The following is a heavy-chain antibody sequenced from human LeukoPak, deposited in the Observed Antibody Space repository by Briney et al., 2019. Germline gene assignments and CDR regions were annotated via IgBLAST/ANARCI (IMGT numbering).Heavy chain of an antibody. D-gene: IGHD3-22*01. CDR3: ANPIYYDDSRGYSEVGY. CDR1: GFTFSSYA. Sequence: PGGSLRLSCAASGFTFSSYAMSWVRQAPGKGLEWVSAIRGSGGSTHYADSVKGRFIISRDDSKDTLYLQMNSLRAEDTAVYYCANPIYYDDSRGYSEVGYWGQGTLVTVSS. CDR2: IRGSGGST. J-gene: IGHJ4*02. V-gene: IGHV3-23*01.